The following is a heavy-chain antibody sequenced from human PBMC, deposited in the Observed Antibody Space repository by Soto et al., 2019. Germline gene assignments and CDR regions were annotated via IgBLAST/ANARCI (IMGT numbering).Heavy chain of an antibody. J-gene: IGHJ4*02. D-gene: IGHD2-2*01. CDR3: ARGDYQYSIDY. CDR2: IYRTGNT. V-gene: IGHV4-30-2*01. CDR1: GDSMTSGDYS. Sequence: SETLSLTCTASGDSMTSGDYSWSWIRQPPGKGLEWLGYIYRTGNTHYSPSLKSRVSISQDRSKNQFSLELTSVTAADTAVYYCARGDYQYSIDYWGQGTLVTVSS.